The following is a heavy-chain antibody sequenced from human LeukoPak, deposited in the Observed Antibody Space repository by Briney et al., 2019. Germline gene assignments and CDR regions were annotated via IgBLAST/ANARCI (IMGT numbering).Heavy chain of an antibody. V-gene: IGHV3-33*01. CDR2: IWYDGSNK. CDR1: GFTFSSYG. Sequence: PGGSLRLSCAASGFTFSSYGMHWVRQAPGKGLEWVAVIWYDGSNKYYADSVKGRFTISRDNSKNTLYLQMNSLRAEDTAVYYCARDESPYPQAPDYWGQGTLVTVSS. CDR3: ARDESPYPQAPDY. J-gene: IGHJ4*02.